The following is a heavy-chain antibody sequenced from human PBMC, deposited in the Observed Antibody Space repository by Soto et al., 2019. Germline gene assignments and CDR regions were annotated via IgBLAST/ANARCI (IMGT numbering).Heavy chain of an antibody. J-gene: IGHJ5*02. CDR2: IYYSGST. CDR1: GGSISSYY. CDR3: ARGPNPNKGWFDP. V-gene: IGHV4-59*01. Sequence: SETLSLTCTVSGGSISSYYWSWIRQPPGKGLEWMGYIYYSGSTNYNPSLKRRVTMSVDTAKNQFSLKLGSVTAADTAVYYCARGPNPNKGWFDPWGQGTLVTVSS.